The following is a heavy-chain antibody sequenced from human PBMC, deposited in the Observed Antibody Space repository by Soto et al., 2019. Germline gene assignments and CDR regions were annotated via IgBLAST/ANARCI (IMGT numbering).Heavy chain of an antibody. J-gene: IGHJ4*02. V-gene: IGHV4-34*01. CDR1: GGSFSGYY. Sequence: SETLSLTCAVYGGSFSGYYWSWIRQPPGKGLEWIGEINHSGSTNYNPSLKSRVTISVDTSKNQFSLKLSSVTAADTAVYYCARGRIPLHRDALRWFYFDYWGQGTLVTVSS. D-gene: IGHD3-10*01. CDR2: INHSGST. CDR3: ARGRIPLHRDALRWFYFDY.